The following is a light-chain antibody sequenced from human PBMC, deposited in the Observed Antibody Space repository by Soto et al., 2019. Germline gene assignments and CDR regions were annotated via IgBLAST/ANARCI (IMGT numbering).Light chain of an antibody. CDR2: DVS. CDR3: SSYTSSSLHV. CDR1: SSDVGGYNY. J-gene: IGLJ1*01. V-gene: IGLV2-14*03. Sequence: QSVLTQPASVSGSHGQSIPISCTGTSSDVGGYNYVSWYQQHPGKAPKLMIYDVSNRRSGVSYRFSGSKSGNTASLTISGLQAEDEADYYCSSYTSSSLHVFGTGTKVTVL.